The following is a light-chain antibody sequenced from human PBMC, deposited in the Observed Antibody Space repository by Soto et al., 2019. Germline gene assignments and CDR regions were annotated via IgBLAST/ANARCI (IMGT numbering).Light chain of an antibody. CDR1: QSVDSRF. J-gene: IGKJ1*01. CDR2: GAS. CDR3: QQYDSSRT. Sequence: ESGLRQSPGTVSLSPGERDTLSCGASQSVDSRFLAWYQHKPGQAPRLLVYGASIRATGIPDRFSGSGSGTDFTLSIRRLEPEDFAVYYCQQYDSSRTFGQGTKVEMK. V-gene: IGKV3-20*01.